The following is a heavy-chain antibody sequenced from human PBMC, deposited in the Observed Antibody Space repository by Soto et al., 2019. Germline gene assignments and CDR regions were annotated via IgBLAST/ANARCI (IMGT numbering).Heavy chain of an antibody. CDR1: GFTFSSYG. V-gene: IGHV3-33*01. CDR3: ATTGPY. Sequence: QVQLVESGGGVVQPGRSLRLSCAASGFTFSSYGMHWVRQAPGKGLEWVAVIWFDGSNKFYADSVKGRFTISRDNSKNTVSLQTNSLRDEDSAAYYCATTGPYLGPGTLVTVSS. CDR2: IWFDGSNK. J-gene: IGHJ4*02.